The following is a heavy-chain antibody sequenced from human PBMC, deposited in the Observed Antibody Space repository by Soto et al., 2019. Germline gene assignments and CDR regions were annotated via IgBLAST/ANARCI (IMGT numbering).Heavy chain of an antibody. CDR1: GGTFSSYA. Sequence: QVQLVQSGAEVKKPGSSVKVSCKASGGTFSSYAISWVRQAPGQGLEWMGGIIPIFGTANYAQKFQGRVTSTADESTSTAYNELSSLRSEDTAVYYCARSHDYGDSEAYYYGMDVWGQGTTVTVSS. D-gene: IGHD4-17*01. CDR3: ARSHDYGDSEAYYYGMDV. V-gene: IGHV1-69*01. CDR2: IIPIFGTA. J-gene: IGHJ6*02.